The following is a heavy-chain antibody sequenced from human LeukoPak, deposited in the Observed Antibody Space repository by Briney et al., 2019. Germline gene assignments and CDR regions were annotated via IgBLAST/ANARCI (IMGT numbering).Heavy chain of an antibody. CDR1: GYTFTSYD. CDR3: ARGEKLWFGELLPHYYYYGMDV. Sequence: ASVNVSCKASGYTFTSYDINWVRQATGQGLEWMGWMNPNSGNKGYAQKFQGRVTMTRNTSISTAYLELSSLRSEDTAVYYCARGEKLWFGELLPHYYYYGMDVWGQGTTVTVSS. V-gene: IGHV1-8*02. J-gene: IGHJ6*02. D-gene: IGHD3-10*01. CDR2: MNPNSGNK.